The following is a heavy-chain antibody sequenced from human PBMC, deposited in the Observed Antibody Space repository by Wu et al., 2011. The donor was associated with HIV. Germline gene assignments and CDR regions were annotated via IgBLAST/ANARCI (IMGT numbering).Heavy chain of an antibody. V-gene: IGHV1-69*05. D-gene: IGHD6-13*01. CDR2: IIPIFGTA. J-gene: IGHJ6*02. Sequence: QVQLVQSGAEVKKPGSSVKVSCKASGGTFSSYAISWVRQAPGQGLEWMGGIIPIFGTANYAQKFQGRVTITTDESTSTAYMELSSLRSEDTAVYYCARDNAAADYSGYYYYYGMDVWGQGTTVTVSS. CDR1: GGTFSSYA. CDR3: ARDNAAADYSGYYYYYGMDV.